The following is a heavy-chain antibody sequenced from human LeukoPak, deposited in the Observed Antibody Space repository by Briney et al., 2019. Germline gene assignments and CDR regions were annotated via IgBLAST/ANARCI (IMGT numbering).Heavy chain of an antibody. CDR3: ASSQSSVAGIVGG. CDR2: ISGSGSSK. CDR1: GFTFSDYY. V-gene: IGHV3-11*04. Sequence: PGGSLRLSCAASGFTFSDYYITWIRQAPGKGLEWVSYISGSGSSKYYADSVKGRFTISRDNAKNSLYLQMNSLRVEDTAVYYCASSQSSVAGIVGGWGQGTLVTVSS. D-gene: IGHD6-19*01. J-gene: IGHJ4*02.